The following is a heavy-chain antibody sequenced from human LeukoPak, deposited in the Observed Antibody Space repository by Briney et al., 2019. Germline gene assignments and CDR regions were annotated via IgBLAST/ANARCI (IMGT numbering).Heavy chain of an antibody. CDR1: GFTFNNYG. V-gene: IGHV3-23*01. CDR2: ISGSADNT. D-gene: IGHD6-19*01. J-gene: IGHJ4*02. CDR3: AKFSSSGWSRSTNR. Sequence: GGSLRLSCAASGFTFNNYGMSWVRQAPGKGLEWVSAISGSADNTYYVDSVKGRFTISRDNSRNTLYLQMNSLRAEDTAIYYCAKFSSSGWSRSTNRWGQGTLVTVSS.